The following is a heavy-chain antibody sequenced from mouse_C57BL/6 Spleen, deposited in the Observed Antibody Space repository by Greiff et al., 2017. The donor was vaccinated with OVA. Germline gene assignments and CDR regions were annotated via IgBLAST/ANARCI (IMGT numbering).Heavy chain of an antibody. D-gene: IGHD1-1*01. Sequence: QVQLKESGPELVKPGASVKISCKASGSAFSSSWMNWVQQRPGKGLEWIGRIYPGDGDTNYNGKFTGKATLTADKSSSTAYMQLSSLTSEDSAVYFCAVTTVVAFDYWGQGTTLTVSS. CDR2: IYPGDGDT. CDR3: AVTTVVAFDY. J-gene: IGHJ2*01. CDR1: GSAFSSSW. V-gene: IGHV1-82*01.